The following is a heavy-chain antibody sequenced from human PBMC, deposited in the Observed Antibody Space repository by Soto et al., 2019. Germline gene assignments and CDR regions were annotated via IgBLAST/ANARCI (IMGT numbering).Heavy chain of an antibody. CDR1: GYSLATDG. J-gene: IGHJ4*02. CDR2: ISAHNGDT. Sequence: APVKRAWKASGYSLATDGFSWGRHAPGQGLECVGWISAHNGDTHYSQKFQGRVTLTTDTSTNTGYMELRSLTSDDTAVYFCATVPINCSDASGYCRLGHWGEATLVTVSS. CDR3: ATVPINCSDASGYCRLGH. D-gene: IGHD3-22*01. V-gene: IGHV1-18*04.